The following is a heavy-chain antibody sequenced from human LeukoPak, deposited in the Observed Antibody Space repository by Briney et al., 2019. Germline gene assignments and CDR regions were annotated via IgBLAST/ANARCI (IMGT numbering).Heavy chain of an antibody. V-gene: IGHV3-7*01. CDR2: VKKDASEK. J-gene: IGHJ4*02. Sequence: SGGPLRPPCAAPECPFRKNWRTWVGQAPGKGLEWVARVKKDASEKYYVDSVKGRFTISRDNAKNSLYLQMNSLRVEDTAVYYCARGPPYGSRSDYFDYWGQGTLVTVSS. D-gene: IGHD3-10*01. CDR1: ECPFRKNW. CDR3: ARGPPYGSRSDYFDY.